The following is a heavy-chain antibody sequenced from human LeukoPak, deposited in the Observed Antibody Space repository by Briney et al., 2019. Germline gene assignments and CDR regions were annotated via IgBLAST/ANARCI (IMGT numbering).Heavy chain of an antibody. CDR2: IGISSGNT. D-gene: IGHD4-17*01. CDR1: GFTFSSHS. J-gene: IGHJ4*02. CDR3: ARDYHYAFDN. V-gene: IGHV3-48*04. Sequence: GGSLRLSCAASGFTFSSHSMNWVRQAPGKGLEWISYIGISSGNTKYADSVKGRFTISGDNAKNSLYLQMNSLRVEDTAVYYCARDYHYAFDNWGQGTLVTVSS.